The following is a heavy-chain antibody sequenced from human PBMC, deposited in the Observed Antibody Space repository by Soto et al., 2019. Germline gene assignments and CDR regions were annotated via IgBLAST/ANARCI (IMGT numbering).Heavy chain of an antibody. Sequence: QVQLVQSGAEVKKPGSSVKVSCKASGCTFSSYAISWVRQAPGQGLEWMGGIIPIFGTANYAQKFQCRVTINADESTSTAYMELSSLRSEDTAVYYCERGGYYGSGTTDWGQGTLVTVSS. D-gene: IGHD3-10*01. CDR3: ERGGYYGSGTTD. V-gene: IGHV1-69*12. CDR2: IIPIFGTA. CDR1: GCTFSSYA. J-gene: IGHJ4*02.